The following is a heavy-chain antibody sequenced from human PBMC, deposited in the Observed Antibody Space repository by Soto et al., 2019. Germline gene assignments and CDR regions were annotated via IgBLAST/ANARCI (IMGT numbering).Heavy chain of an antibody. Sequence: ASVKVSCKASGYTFTSYGISWVRQAPGQGLEWMGWISAYNGNTNYAQKLQGRVTMTTDTSTSTAYMELRSLRSDDTAVYYCARDQDLAFGEHNWFDPWGQGTLVTVSS. D-gene: IGHD3-10*01. CDR2: ISAYNGNT. J-gene: IGHJ5*02. CDR3: ARDQDLAFGEHNWFDP. CDR1: GYTFTSYG. V-gene: IGHV1-18*01.